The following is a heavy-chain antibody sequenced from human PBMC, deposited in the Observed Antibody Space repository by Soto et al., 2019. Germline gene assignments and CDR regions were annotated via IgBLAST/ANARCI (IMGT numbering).Heavy chain of an antibody. D-gene: IGHD3-9*01. CDR3: ERDHTIYPPYYGMDV. CDR1: GYTFTGYY. CDR2: INPNSGGT. J-gene: IGHJ6*02. V-gene: IGHV1-2*04. Sequence: ASVKVSCKASGYTFTGYYMHWVRQAPGQGLEWMGWINPNSGGTNYAQKFQGWVTMTRDTSISTAYMELSRLRSDDTAVYYCERDHTIYPPYYGMDVWGQGTTVTVSS.